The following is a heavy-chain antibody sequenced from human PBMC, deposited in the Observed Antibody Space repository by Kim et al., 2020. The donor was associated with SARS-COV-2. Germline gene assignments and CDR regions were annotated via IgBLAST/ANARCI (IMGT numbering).Heavy chain of an antibody. Sequence: GNTPYAATVTCRFTIARDDSKNTVSLHMESLRDEDTAIYYCVTRLVAHFDYWGPGTLVTVSS. J-gene: IGHJ4*02. CDR2: GNT. D-gene: IGHD2-21*01. V-gene: IGHV3-23*01. CDR3: VTRLVAHFDY.